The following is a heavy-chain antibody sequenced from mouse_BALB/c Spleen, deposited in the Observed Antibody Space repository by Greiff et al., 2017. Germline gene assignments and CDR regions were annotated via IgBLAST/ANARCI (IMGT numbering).Heavy chain of an antibody. D-gene: IGHD6-2*01. CDR1: GFTFSSYA. Sequence: DVMLVESGGGLVKPGGSLKLSCAASGFTFSSYAMSWVRQTPEKRLEWVASISSGGSTYYPDSVKGRFTISRDNARNILYLQMSSLRSEDTAMYYCARGGVSTYWGQGTLVTVSA. CDR2: ISSGGST. CDR3: ARGGVSTY. J-gene: IGHJ3*01. V-gene: IGHV5-6-5*01.